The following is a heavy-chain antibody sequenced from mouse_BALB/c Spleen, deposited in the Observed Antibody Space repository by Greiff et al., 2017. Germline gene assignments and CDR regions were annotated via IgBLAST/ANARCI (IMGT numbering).Heavy chain of an antibody. CDR1: GYTFTSYY. Sequence: QVQLQQSGAELVKPGASVKLSCKASGYTFTSYYVYWVKQRPGQGLEWIGEINPSNGGTNFNEKFKSKATLTVDKSSSTAYMQLSSLTSEDSAVYCCTRQPWFAYWGQGTLVTVSA. J-gene: IGHJ3*01. CDR3: TRQPWFAY. V-gene: IGHV1S81*02. CDR2: INPSNGGT.